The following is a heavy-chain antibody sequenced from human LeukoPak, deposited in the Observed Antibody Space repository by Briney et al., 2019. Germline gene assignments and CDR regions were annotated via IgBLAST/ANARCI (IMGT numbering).Heavy chain of an antibody. D-gene: IGHD6-19*01. CDR3: ARRDTGWNYCDY. CDR2: IHYKGST. V-gene: IGHV4-59*08. J-gene: IGHJ4*02. CDR1: GDSINGHY. Sequence: PSETLSLTCTISGDSINGHYWSWIQQPPGKRLEWIGDIHYKGSTNYNLSLKSRVTISLDTSKNHLSLNLTSVLAADTASYYCARRDTGWNYCDYRGQGILVTVSS.